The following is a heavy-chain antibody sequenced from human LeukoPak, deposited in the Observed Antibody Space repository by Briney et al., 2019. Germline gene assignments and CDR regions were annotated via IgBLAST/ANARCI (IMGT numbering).Heavy chain of an antibody. CDR3: ARGLIGYCSSTSCYSRLNWFDP. V-gene: IGHV4-34*01. CDR2: INHSGST. Sequence: SETLSLTCAVYGGSFSGYYWSWIRQPPGKGLEWIGEINHSGSTNYNPSLKSRVTISVDTSKNQFSLKLSSVTAADTAVYYCARGLIGYCSSTSCYSRLNWFDPWGQGTLVTVSS. D-gene: IGHD2-2*02. J-gene: IGHJ5*02. CDR1: GGSFSGYY.